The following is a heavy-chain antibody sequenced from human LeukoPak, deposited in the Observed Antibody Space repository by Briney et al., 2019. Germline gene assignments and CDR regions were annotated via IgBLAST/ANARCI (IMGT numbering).Heavy chain of an antibody. V-gene: IGHV4-59*08. CDR1: GVSISSTY. CDR2: IYYTGNT. D-gene: IGHD1-26*01. J-gene: IGHJ4*02. CDR3: ARHAVVGATTDYFDY. Sequence: PSETLSLTGTVSGVSISSTYWSWIRQPPGKGLEWIGYIYYTGNTNYNPSLKSRVTISVDTSKNQFSLKLNSVTAADTAVYYCARHAVVGATTDYFDYWGQGTLVTVSS.